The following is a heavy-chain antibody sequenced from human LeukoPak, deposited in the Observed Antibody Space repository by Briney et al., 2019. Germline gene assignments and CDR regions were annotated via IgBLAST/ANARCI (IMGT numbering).Heavy chain of an antibody. CDR1: GFTFSSSG. CDR2: IWYDGNFK. J-gene: IGHJ4*02. D-gene: IGHD3-9*01. CDR3: ARDEEFFPTGHYHQGSFDY. Sequence: PWGSLRLSCAASGFTFSSSGMHWVRQAPGKGLDWVAAIWYDGNFKYYADSVKGRFTISRDNSKNSLYLQMTSLRVEDTAIYYCARDEEFFPTGHYHQGSFDYWGQGTLVTVSS. V-gene: IGHV3-33*01.